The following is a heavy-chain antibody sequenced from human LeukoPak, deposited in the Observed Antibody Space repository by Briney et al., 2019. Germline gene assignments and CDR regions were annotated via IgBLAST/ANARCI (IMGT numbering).Heavy chain of an antibody. CDR1: GGSFSGYY. CDR3: AREGPSAGRAFDI. Sequence: PSETLSLTCAVYGGSFSGYYWSWIRQPPGKGLEWIGEINHSGSTNYNPSLKSRVTISVDTSKNQFSLKLSSVTAADTAVYYCAREGPSAGRAFDIWGQGTMVTVSP. CDR2: INHSGST. J-gene: IGHJ3*02. V-gene: IGHV4-34*01.